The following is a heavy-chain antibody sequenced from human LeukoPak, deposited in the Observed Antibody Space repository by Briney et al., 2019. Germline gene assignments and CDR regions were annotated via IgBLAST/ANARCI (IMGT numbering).Heavy chain of an antibody. J-gene: IGHJ4*02. CDR1: GFTLSSYN. D-gene: IGHD3-10*01. CDR2: ISGSSNTI. CDR3: ARDGRGEFDY. V-gene: IGHV3-48*01. Sequence: GGSLRLSCAASGFTLSSYNMNWVCQAPGKGLEWVSHISGSSNTIYHADSVKGRFTISRDNAKNSLYLHMNGLRAEDTAVYFCARDGRGEFDYWGQGTLVTVSS.